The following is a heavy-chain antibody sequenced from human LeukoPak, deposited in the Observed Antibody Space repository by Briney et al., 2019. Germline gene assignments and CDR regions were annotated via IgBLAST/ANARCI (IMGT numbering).Heavy chain of an antibody. Sequence: ASVKVSCKASGYTFTGYYMHWVRQAPGQGLEWMGWINPNSGGTNYAQKFQGRVTMTRDTSISTAYMELSRLRSDDTAVYYCASQTSADIVVVPAAAGYGMDVWGQGTTVTVSS. CDR2: INPNSGGT. J-gene: IGHJ6*02. D-gene: IGHD2-2*01. V-gene: IGHV1-2*02. CDR3: ASQTSADIVVVPAAAGYGMDV. CDR1: GYTFTGYY.